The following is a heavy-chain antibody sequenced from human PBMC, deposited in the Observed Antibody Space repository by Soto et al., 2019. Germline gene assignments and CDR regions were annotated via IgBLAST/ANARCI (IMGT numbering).Heavy chain of an antibody. CDR1: GGTSGTLS. CDR2: ITPLFGIP. J-gene: IGHJ5*02. CDR3: ARDIHSAGGWFDT. V-gene: IGHV1-69*10. Sequence: SVKVSCSACGGTSGTLSITGVRQAPGQGLEWMGGITPLFGIPNYPPKFQGRLTITADKSTTTAYLELSSLRPEDTAVYYCARDIHSAGGWFDTWGRGSLVTVSS. D-gene: IGHD2-15*01.